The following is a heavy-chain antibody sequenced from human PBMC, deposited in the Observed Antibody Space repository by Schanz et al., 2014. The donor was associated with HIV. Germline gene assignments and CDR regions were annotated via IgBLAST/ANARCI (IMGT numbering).Heavy chain of an antibody. CDR2: ISSSSSYI. Sequence: EVQLVESGGGLVKPGGSLRLSCAASGFSFSVYSMNWVRQAPGKGLEWVSSISSSSSYIYYADSVKGRFTISRDNAKNSLYLQMNSLRAEDTAVYYCARDPLYYYDSSGPADYWGQGTLVTVSS. CDR3: ARDPLYYYDSSGPADY. V-gene: IGHV3-21*01. J-gene: IGHJ4*02. D-gene: IGHD3-22*01. CDR1: GFSFSVYS.